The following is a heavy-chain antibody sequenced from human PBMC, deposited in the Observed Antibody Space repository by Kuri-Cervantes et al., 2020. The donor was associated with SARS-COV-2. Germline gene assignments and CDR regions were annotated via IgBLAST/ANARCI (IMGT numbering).Heavy chain of an antibody. CDR2: IYNSGST. V-gene: IGHV4-31*02. D-gene: IGHD2-2*01. CDR3: ARAVRDCSSTSCYPNWFYP. Sequence: SETMSLTCAVYCGSISSGCYYWSWIRQHPGKGLEWIGYIYNSGSTYYNPCLKGQLTISVDTSKNTFSLKLSSVSAADTAVYYCARAVRDCSSTSCYPNWFYPWGQGTLVTVSS. J-gene: IGHJ5*02. CDR1: CGSISSGCYY.